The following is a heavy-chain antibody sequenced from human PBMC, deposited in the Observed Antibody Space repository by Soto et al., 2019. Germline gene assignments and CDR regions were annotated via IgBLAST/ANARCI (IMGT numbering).Heavy chain of an antibody. CDR1: RYIFTAYF. CDR3: GSPDPGARFDP. CDR2: INPNNGAT. V-gene: IGHV1-2*02. Sequence: QVQLVQSGAEVKKPGASVKVSCKAPRYIFTAYFMHWVRQAPGQGLEWMGWINPNNGATHYGLSFEGGVTMTRHTSTSTASMELGSLRSADTAVYYCGSPDPGARFDPWGQGTLVIVSS. J-gene: IGHJ5*02.